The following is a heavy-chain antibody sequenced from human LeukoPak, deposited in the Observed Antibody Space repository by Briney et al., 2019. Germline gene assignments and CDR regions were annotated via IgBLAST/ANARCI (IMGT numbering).Heavy chain of an antibody. CDR1: GFTFSTYT. D-gene: IGHD7-27*01. V-gene: IGHV3-23*01. J-gene: IGHJ4*02. CDR3: AIDPNWGTHY. CDR2: IGSSGGGI. Sequence: PGGSLRLSCAASGFTFSTYTMYWVRHPPGKRLEWVSIIGSSGGGIHYADSVKGRSTISSDNSKNALYLQMNILRVEDTAVYYCAIDPNWGTHYWGQGVLVTVSS.